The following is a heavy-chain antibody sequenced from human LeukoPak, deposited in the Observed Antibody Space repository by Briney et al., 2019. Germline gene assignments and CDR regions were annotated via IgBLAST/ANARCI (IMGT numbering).Heavy chain of an antibody. CDR2: ISGSGGST. Sequence: PGGSLRLSCAASGFTFSSYAMSWVRQAPGKGLEWVSAISGSGGSTHYADSVKGRFTISRDNSKNTLYLQMNSLRAEDTAVYFCAKEGLLITTYYYDSSLDYWGQGTLVTVSS. CDR1: GFTFSSYA. V-gene: IGHV3-23*01. D-gene: IGHD3-22*01. J-gene: IGHJ4*02. CDR3: AKEGLLITTYYYDSSLDY.